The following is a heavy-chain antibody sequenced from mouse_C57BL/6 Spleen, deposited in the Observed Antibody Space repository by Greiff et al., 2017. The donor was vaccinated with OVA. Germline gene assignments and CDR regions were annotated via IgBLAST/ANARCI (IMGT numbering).Heavy chain of an antibody. V-gene: IGHV1-26*01. D-gene: IGHD3-1*01. CDR2: INPNNGGT. CDR1: GYTFTDYY. CDR3: ARGAPADYAMDY. Sequence: EVQLQQSGPELVKPGASVKISCKASGYTFTDYYMNWVKQSHGKSLEWIGDINPNNGGTSYNQKFKGKATLTVDKSSSTAYMELRSLTSEDSAVYYCARGAPADYAMDYWGQGTSVTVSS. J-gene: IGHJ4*01.